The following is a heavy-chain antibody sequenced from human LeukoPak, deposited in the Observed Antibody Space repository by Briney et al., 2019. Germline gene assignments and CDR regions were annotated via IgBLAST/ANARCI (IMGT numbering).Heavy chain of an antibody. CDR2: IIPIFGTA. D-gene: IGHD3-10*01. J-gene: IGHJ6*04. V-gene: IGHV1-69*13. CDR1: GGTFTIYA. CDR3: ARAGGIPMVRGVPYYYYYYGMDV. Sequence: SVTVSSKASGGTFTIYAISWVRQAPGQGLDWMGGIIPIFGTANYAQKFQGRVTITADEFTSTAYMELSSLRSEDTAVYYCARAGGIPMVRGVPYYYYYYGMDVWGKGTTVTVSS.